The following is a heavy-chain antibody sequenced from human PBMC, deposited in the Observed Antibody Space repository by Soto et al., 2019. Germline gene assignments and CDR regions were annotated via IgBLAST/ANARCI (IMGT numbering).Heavy chain of an antibody. D-gene: IGHD2-2*01. CDR1: GFTFSNAW. J-gene: IGHJ6*02. Sequence: EVQLVESGGGLVKPGGSLRLSCAASGFTFSNAWMSWVRQAPGKGLEWVGRIKSKTDGGTTDYAAPVKGRFTISRDDSKNTLYLQINSLKTEDTAVSYCATTYRDYGMDVWGQGTTVTVSS. CDR3: ATTYRDYGMDV. V-gene: IGHV3-15*01. CDR2: IKSKTDGGTT.